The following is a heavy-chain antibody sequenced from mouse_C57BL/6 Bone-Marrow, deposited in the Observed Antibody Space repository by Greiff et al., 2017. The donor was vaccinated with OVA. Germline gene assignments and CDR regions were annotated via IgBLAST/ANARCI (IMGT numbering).Heavy chain of an antibody. Sequence: LVETRPELLKPGASVKISCKASGYSFTDYNMNWVKQSNGKSLEWIGVINPNYGTTSYNQKFKGKATLTVDQSSSTAYMQLNSLTSEDSAVYYCARRDYYGSSTGYWGQGTTLTVSS. CDR2: INPNYGTT. CDR3: ARRDYYGSSTGY. CDR1: GYSFTDYN. V-gene: IGHV1-39*01. J-gene: IGHJ2*01. D-gene: IGHD1-1*01.